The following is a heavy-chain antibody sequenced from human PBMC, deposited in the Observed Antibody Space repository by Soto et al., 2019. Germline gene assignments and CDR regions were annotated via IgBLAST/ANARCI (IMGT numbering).Heavy chain of an antibody. Sequence: EVQLVESGGGLVQPGRSLRLSCAASRFSFDDYAMHWVRQAPGKGLEWVSGISWNSGSIDYADSVKGRFTISRDNAKNSLYLQMNSLRAQDTALYYCAKVSDYIWGSYSYFDYWGQGTPVIVSS. CDR2: ISWNSGSI. J-gene: IGHJ4*02. V-gene: IGHV3-9*01. CDR3: AKVSDYIWGSYSYFDY. D-gene: IGHD3-16*01. CDR1: RFSFDDYA.